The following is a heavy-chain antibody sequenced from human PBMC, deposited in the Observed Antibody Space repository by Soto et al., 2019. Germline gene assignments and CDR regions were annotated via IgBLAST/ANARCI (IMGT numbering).Heavy chain of an antibody. J-gene: IGHJ4*02. Sequence: QVQLQESGPGLVKPSQTLSLTCTVSGGSISSGGYYWSWIRQHPGKGLEWIGYIYYSGSTYYNPPLTSRVTISVDTSKNQFSLKLSSVTAADTAVYYCARESSSWYYKGGNLVDYWGQGTLVTVSS. CDR3: ARESSSWYYKGGNLVDY. V-gene: IGHV4-31*03. CDR1: GGSISSGGYY. CDR2: IYYSGST. D-gene: IGHD6-13*01.